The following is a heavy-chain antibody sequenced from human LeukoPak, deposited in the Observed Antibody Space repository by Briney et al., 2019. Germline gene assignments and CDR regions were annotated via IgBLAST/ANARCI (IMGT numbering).Heavy chain of an antibody. V-gene: IGHV3-30*04. Sequence: GRSLRLSCAASGFTFSSYATHWVRQAPGKGLEWVAVISYDGGNKYYADSVKGRFTISRDNSKNTPYLQMNSLRAEDTALYYCARDPAAVAGTEYYFDYWGQGTLVTVSS. CDR1: GFTFSSYA. D-gene: IGHD6-19*01. CDR3: ARDPAAVAGTEYYFDY. J-gene: IGHJ4*02. CDR2: ISYDGGNK.